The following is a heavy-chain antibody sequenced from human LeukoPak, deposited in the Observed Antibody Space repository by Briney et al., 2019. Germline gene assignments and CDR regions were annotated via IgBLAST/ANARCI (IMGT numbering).Heavy chain of an antibody. Sequence: GGSLRLSCAASGFTFSDYWMHWVRQAPGKGLVWVSRTNSDGSSISYADSVKGRFTISRDNAKNTLYLQMNSLRAEDTAVYSCARDGPATLDYWGQGILVTVSS. CDR3: ARDGPATLDY. CDR1: GFTFSDYW. V-gene: IGHV3-74*01. CDR2: TNSDGSSI. D-gene: IGHD2-2*01. J-gene: IGHJ4*02.